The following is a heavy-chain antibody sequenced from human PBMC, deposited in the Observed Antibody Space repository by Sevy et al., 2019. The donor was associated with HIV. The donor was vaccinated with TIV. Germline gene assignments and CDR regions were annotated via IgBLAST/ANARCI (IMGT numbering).Heavy chain of an antibody. D-gene: IGHD3-16*01. CDR2: ISHSGST. CDR3: ARSVSGFDY. J-gene: IGHJ4*02. V-gene: IGHV4-38-2*01. Sequence: SETLSLTCAVSGYSISSGYYWGWIRQPPGRGLEWIGSISHSGSTYYNPSLKGRFTISVDTSKNQFSLKLSSVTAADTAVDYCARSVSGFDYWGQGTLVTVSS. CDR1: GYSISSGYY.